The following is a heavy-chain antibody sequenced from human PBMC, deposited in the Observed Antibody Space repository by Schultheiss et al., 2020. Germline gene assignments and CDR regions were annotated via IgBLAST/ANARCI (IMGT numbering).Heavy chain of an antibody. D-gene: IGHD4-17*01. Sequence: GGSLRLSCAASGFTFSTYVMHWVRQAPGKGLEWVAVISYDGRKKYNAESVKGRFTISRGNSKNTLYLQVSSLRAEDTAVYYCARVDYGDYEVGDYWGQGTLVTVSS. V-gene: IGHV3-30*04. J-gene: IGHJ4*02. CDR3: ARVDYGDYEVGDY. CDR1: GFTFSTYV. CDR2: ISYDGRKK.